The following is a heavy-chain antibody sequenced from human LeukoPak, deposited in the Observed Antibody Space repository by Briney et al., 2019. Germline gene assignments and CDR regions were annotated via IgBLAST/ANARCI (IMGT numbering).Heavy chain of an antibody. CDR3: AKFGYYDSSGHDAFDI. D-gene: IGHD3-22*01. J-gene: IGHJ3*02. CDR2: TNSDESDT. V-gene: IGHV3-74*01. CDR1: GITFSSYW. Sequence: GGSLRLSCVASGITFSSYWMYWVRQAPGKGLVWVSRTNSDESDTSYADSVRGRFTISRDNAKNTLYLQMNSLRAEDTAVYYRAKFGYYDSSGHDAFDIWGQGTMVTVSS.